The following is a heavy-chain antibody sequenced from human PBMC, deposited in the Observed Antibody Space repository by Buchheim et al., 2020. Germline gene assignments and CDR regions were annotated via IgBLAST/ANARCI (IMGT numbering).Heavy chain of an antibody. J-gene: IGHJ4*02. CDR3: AKDGYSSIAAACNFDY. D-gene: IGHD6-13*01. CDR2: ISYDGSNK. Sequence: QVQLVESGGGVVQPGRSLRLSCAASGFTFSSYGMHWVRQAPGKGLEWVAAISYDGSNKYYADSVKGRFTISRDNSKNTLYLQMNSLRAEETDVYYCAKDGYSSIAAACNFDYWGQGTL. V-gene: IGHV3-30*18. CDR1: GFTFSSYG.